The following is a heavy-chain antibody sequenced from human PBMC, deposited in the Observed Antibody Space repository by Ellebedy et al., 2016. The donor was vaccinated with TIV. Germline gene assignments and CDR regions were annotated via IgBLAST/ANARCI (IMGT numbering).Heavy chain of an antibody. CDR1: GFTFSSHW. CDR2: INSDGSRT. V-gene: IGHV3-74*01. D-gene: IGHD2-15*01. CDR3: ARVYESYSVDY. Sequence: PGGSLRLSCAASGFTFSSHWLHWVRQAPGTGRVWVSRINSDGSRTNYADSVKGRFTISRDHSKNKLSLQMSSLGVEDTGVYYCARVYESYSVDYWGQGTLVTVSS. J-gene: IGHJ4*02.